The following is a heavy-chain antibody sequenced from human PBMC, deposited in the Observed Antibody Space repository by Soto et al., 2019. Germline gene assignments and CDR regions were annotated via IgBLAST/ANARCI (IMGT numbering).Heavy chain of an antibody. Sequence: EVQLLESGGGLVPPGGSLRLSCAASGFTFSTYAMTWVRLAPGKGLDWLSAINEGGDTTYYADSVKGRFTVSRDNSRNTLYLQMNSLRADDTAIYYCARGRVWGQGTLVTVSS. J-gene: IGHJ4*02. CDR1: GFTFSTYA. CDR2: INEGGDTT. CDR3: ARGRV. V-gene: IGHV3-23*01.